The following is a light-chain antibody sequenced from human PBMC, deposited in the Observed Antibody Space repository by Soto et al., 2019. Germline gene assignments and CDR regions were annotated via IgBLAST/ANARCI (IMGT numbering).Light chain of an antibody. CDR1: QSVASNY. Sequence: EIVLTQSPGTLSLSPGERVTLSCGASQSVASNYLAWYQQKPGQAPRLLIYAASGRATGIPDRFSGSGSGTDFTLTISRLEPEDFAVYYCQQYGRSPWTFGQGTKVEIK. CDR3: QQYGRSPWT. V-gene: IGKV3-20*01. CDR2: AAS. J-gene: IGKJ1*01.